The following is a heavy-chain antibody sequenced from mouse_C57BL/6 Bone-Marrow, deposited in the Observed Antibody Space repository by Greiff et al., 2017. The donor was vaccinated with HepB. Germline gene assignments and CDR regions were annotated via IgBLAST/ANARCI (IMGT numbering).Heavy chain of an antibody. J-gene: IGHJ4*01. CDR3: AENLYYYGSSYNAMDY. V-gene: IGHV2-5*01. D-gene: IGHD1-1*01. CDR1: GFSLTSYG. Sequence: QVQLQQSGPGLVQPSQSLSITCTVSGFSLTSYGVHWVRQSPGKGLEWLGVIWRGGSTDYNAAFMSRLSITKDNSKSQVFFKMNSLQADDTAIYYCAENLYYYGSSYNAMDYWGQGTSVTVSS. CDR2: IWRGGST.